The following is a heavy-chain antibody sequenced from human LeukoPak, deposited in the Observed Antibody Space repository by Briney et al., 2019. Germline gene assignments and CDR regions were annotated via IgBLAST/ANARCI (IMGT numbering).Heavy chain of an antibody. CDR1: GGSISSGGYY. CDR2: IYYSGST. V-gene: IGHV4-31*11. Sequence: PSQTLSLTCAVSGGSISSGGYYWSWIRQHPGKGLEWIGYIYYSGSTYYNPSLKSRVTISVDTSKNQFSLKLSSVTAADTAVYYCATEYRGSGSYVRNWFDPWGQGTLVTVSS. CDR3: ATEYRGSGSYVRNWFDP. D-gene: IGHD3-10*01. J-gene: IGHJ5*02.